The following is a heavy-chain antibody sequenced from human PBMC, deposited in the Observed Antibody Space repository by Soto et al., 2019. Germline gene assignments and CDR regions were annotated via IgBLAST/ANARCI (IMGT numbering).Heavy chain of an antibody. CDR3: ARQRYYYDSSGQSAWFDP. Sequence: SETLSLTCTVSGGSISSYYWSWIRQPPGKGLEWIGYIYYSGSTNYNPSLKSRVTISVDTSKNQFSLKLSSVTAADTAVYYCARQRYYYDSSGQSAWFDPWGQGTLVTVSS. CDR1: GGSISSYY. J-gene: IGHJ5*02. D-gene: IGHD3-22*01. V-gene: IGHV4-59*08. CDR2: IYYSGST.